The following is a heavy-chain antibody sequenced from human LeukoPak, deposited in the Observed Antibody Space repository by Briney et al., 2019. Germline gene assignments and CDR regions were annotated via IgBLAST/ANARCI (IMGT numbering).Heavy chain of an antibody. J-gene: IGHJ4*02. D-gene: IGHD3-22*01. V-gene: IGHV1-69*05. CDR3: ASPSGYSDSSGYYDY. CDR2: IIPIFETA. Sequence: ASVKVSCKASGGTFSSCAINWVRQAPGQGLEWMGGIIPIFETAKYAQKFQGRVTITTDESTSTAYMELSSLRSEDTAVFYCASPSGYSDSSGYYDYWGQGTLVTISS. CDR1: GGTFSSCA.